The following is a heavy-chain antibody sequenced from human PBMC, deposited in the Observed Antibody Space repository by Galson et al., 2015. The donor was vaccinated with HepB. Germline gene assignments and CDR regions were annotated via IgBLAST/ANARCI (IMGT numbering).Heavy chain of an antibody. CDR1: GFTFSSYW. CDR3: ARDYYGSGSIPDC. D-gene: IGHD3-10*01. CDR2: IKQDGSEK. V-gene: IGHV3-7*03. Sequence: SLRLSCAASGFTFSSYWMSWVRQAPGKGLEWVANIKQDGSEKYYVDSVKGRFTISRDNAKNSLYLQMNSLRAEDTAVYYCARDYYGSGSIPDCWGQGTLATVSS. J-gene: IGHJ4*02.